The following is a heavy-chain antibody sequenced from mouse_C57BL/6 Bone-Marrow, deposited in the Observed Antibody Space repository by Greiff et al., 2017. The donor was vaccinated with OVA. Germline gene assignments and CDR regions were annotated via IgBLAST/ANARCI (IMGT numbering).Heavy chain of an antibody. CDR1: GYAFSSYW. J-gene: IGHJ4*01. CDR2: IYPGDGDT. CDR3: ARGIYYDYEDAMDY. V-gene: IGHV1-80*01. D-gene: IGHD2-4*01. Sequence: QVQLQQSGAELVKPGASVKISCKASGYAFSSYWMNWVKQRPGKGLEWIGQIYPGDGDTNYNGKFKGKATLTADKSSSTAYMQLSSLTSEDSAVYFCARGIYYDYEDAMDYWGQGTSVTVSS.